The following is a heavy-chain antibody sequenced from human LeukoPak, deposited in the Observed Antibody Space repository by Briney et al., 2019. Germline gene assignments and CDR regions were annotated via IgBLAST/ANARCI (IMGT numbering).Heavy chain of an antibody. D-gene: IGHD6-6*01. V-gene: IGHV4-59*01. CDR2: IYYSGST. J-gene: IGHJ4*02. CDR1: GGSISSYY. Sequence: SETLSLTCTVSGGSISSYYWSWIRRPPGKGLEWIGYIYYSGSTNYNPSLKSRVTISVDTSKNQFSLKLSSVTAADTAVYYCARDRRGVARPWLYYFDYWGQGTLVTVSS. CDR3: ARDRRGVARPWLYYFDY.